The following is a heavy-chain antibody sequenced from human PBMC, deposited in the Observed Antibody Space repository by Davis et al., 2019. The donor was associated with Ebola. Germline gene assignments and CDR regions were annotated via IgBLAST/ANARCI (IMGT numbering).Heavy chain of an antibody. Sequence: AASVKVSCKASGYTFTNYYMHWVRQAPGQGLEWMGWISVYNGNADYAQKFQGRVTMTTDTSTSTAYMELRSLRSDDTAVYYCASQPLGGSYYDYWGQGTLVTVSS. D-gene: IGHD1-26*01. V-gene: IGHV1-18*04. CDR3: ASQPLGGSYYDY. CDR1: GYTFTNYY. CDR2: ISVYNGNA. J-gene: IGHJ4*02.